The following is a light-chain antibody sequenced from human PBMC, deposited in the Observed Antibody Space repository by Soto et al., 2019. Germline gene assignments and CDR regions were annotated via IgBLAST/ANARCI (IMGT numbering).Light chain of an antibody. CDR1: SSNIGARYD. V-gene: IGLV1-40*01. J-gene: IGLJ1*01. CDR3: QSYDDMLNGAYV. Sequence: QSVLTQPPSVSGAPGQRVTISCTGSSSNIGARYDVHWYQQLPGSAPKLLVFGDNNRPSGVPDRLSGSKSGTSASLAITGLKAEDEADYYCQSYDDMLNGAYVFGTGTKLTGL. CDR2: GDN.